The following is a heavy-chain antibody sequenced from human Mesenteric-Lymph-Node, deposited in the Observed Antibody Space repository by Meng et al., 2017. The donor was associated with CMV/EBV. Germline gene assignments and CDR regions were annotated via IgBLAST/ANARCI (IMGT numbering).Heavy chain of an antibody. CDR1: GFTFSDHY. CDR3: GRDDQGPGDQ. J-gene: IGHJ4*02. CDR2: ITSSGSTK. V-gene: IGHV3-11*01. D-gene: IGHD3-16*01. Sequence: GESLKISCAASGFTFSDHYMDWVRQAPGKGLEWISYITSSGSTKYYADSVKGRFTVFRDNAKNSLYLQMNSLRAEDTAVYYRGRDDQGPGDQWGQGTLVTVSS.